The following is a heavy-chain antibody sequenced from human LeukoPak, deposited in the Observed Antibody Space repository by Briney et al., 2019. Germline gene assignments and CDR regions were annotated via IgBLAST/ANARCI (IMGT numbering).Heavy chain of an antibody. CDR3: ASHTKRYYYGMDV. CDR1: GYSFTSYC. Sequence: GESLKISCKGSGYSFTSYCIGWVRQMPGKGLEWMEIIYPGDSDTRYSPSFQGQVTISADKSISTAYLQWSSLKASDTAMYYCASHTKRYYYGMDVWGQGTTVTVSS. J-gene: IGHJ6*02. V-gene: IGHV5-51*01. D-gene: IGHD3-3*01. CDR2: IYPGDSDT.